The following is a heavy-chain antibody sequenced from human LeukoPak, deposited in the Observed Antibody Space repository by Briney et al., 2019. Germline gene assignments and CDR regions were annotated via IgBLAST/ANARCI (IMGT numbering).Heavy chain of an antibody. V-gene: IGHV3-9*01. J-gene: IGHJ4*02. D-gene: IGHD3-3*01. Sequence: GGSLRLSCAASGFTFDDYAMHWARQAPGKGLEWVSGISWNSGSIGYADSVKGRFTISRDNAKNSLYLQVNSLRAEDTALYYCAKAPTITIFGVAPFDYWGQGTLVTVSS. CDR1: GFTFDDYA. CDR3: AKAPTITIFGVAPFDY. CDR2: ISWNSGSI.